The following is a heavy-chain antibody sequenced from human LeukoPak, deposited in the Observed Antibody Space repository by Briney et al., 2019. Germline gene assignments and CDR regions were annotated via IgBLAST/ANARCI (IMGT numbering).Heavy chain of an antibody. V-gene: IGHV4-34*01. D-gene: IGHD3-10*01. J-gene: IGHJ3*02. Sequence: KASETLSLTCAVYGGSFSGYYWSWIRQPPGKGLEWIGEINHSGSTNYNPSLKSRVTMSVDTSKNQFSLKLTSVTAADTAVYYCAREKTYYYGSGGMGAFDIWGQGTMVTVSS. CDR2: INHSGST. CDR1: GGSFSGYY. CDR3: AREKTYYYGSGGMGAFDI.